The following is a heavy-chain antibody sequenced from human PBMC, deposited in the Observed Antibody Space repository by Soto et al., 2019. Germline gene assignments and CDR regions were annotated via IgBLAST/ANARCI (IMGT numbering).Heavy chain of an antibody. CDR3: AKVERGYSGYDFLGLDY. J-gene: IGHJ4*02. CDR1: GFTFSSYA. CDR2: ISGSGGST. D-gene: IGHD5-12*01. V-gene: IGHV3-23*01. Sequence: GGSMSLSCAASGFTFSSYAVSWVRQAPGKGLEWVSAISGSGGSTYYADSVKGRFTISRDNSKNTLYLQMNSLRAEDTAVYYCAKVERGYSGYDFLGLDYWGQGTLVTVSS.